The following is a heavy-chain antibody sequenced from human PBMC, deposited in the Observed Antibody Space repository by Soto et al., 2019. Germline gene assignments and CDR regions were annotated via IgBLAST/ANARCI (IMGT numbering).Heavy chain of an antibody. D-gene: IGHD6-13*01. Sequence: SVKVSCKASGGTFSSYTISWVRQAPGQGLEWMGRIIPILGIANYAQKFQGRVTITADKSTSTAYMELSSLRSEDTAVYYCARDPGFARSYSSSWYWRHEKNWFDPWGQGTLVTVSS. V-gene: IGHV1-69*04. CDR2: IIPILGIA. J-gene: IGHJ5*02. CDR1: GGTFSSYT. CDR3: ARDPGFARSYSSSWYWRHEKNWFDP.